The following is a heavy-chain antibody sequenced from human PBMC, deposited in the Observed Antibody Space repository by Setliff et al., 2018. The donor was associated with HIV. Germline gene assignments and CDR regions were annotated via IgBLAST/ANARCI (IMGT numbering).Heavy chain of an antibody. CDR1: GGSFSGYY. D-gene: IGHD6-25*01. J-gene: IGHJ4*02. Sequence: PSETLSLTCGVYGGSFSGYYWNWIRRPPGKGLEWIGEINAGGSTNYNPSLKSRVTLSVDKSNNQFSLKLTSVTAADTAVYYCAARPAAEFFERWGQGTLVTVSS. CDR2: INAGGST. CDR3: AARPAAEFFER. V-gene: IGHV4-34*01.